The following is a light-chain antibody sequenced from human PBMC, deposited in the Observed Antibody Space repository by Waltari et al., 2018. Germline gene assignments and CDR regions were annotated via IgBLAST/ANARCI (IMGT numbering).Light chain of an antibody. J-gene: IGLJ2*01. Sequence: QSALTQPPSASGSPGQTVTISCAGTRSDVGSSDYVSWYQKHPGQAPKLLIYHVTKRPSVVPDRFSGSKSGNTASLTVSGLQAEDEADYYCSSNAGINNFVFGGGTKLTVL. CDR2: HVT. CDR3: SSNAGINNFV. CDR1: RSDVGSSDY. V-gene: IGLV2-8*01.